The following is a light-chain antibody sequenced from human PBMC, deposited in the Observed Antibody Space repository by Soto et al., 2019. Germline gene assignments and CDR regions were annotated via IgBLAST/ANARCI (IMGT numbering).Light chain of an antibody. CDR3: SSYTSSSTRV. Sequence: QSVLTQPASVSGSPGQSITISCTGTSRDVAGYNYDSWYQQHPGKAPQLMIFEVINRPSGVSNRISGSKSGNTASLTISGLQAEEEADYYCSSYTSSSTRVFGTGTKLTVL. CDR1: SRDVAGYNY. V-gene: IGLV2-14*01. CDR2: EVI. J-gene: IGLJ1*01.